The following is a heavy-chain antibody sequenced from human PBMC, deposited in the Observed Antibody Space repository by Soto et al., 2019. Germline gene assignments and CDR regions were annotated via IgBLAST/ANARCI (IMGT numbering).Heavy chain of an antibody. CDR3: ARNSEHFDY. CDR1: GFTFSDYY. V-gene: IGHV3-11*01. J-gene: IGHJ4*02. Sequence: GGSLRLSCAASGFTFSDYYMSWIRQAPGRGLEWVSYISSSGRTIYYADSVQGRFTISRDNAKKSLYLQMNSLRAEDTAVYYCARNSEHFDYWGQGTLVTVSS. CDR2: ISSSGRTI. D-gene: IGHD6-13*01.